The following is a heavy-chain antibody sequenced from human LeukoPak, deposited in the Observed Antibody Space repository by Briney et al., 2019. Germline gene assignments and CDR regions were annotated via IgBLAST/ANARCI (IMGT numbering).Heavy chain of an antibody. Sequence: SETLSLTCTVSGGSISSSSYYWGWIRQPPGKGLEWIGSIYYSGSTYYNPSLKSRVTISVDTSKNQFSLKLSSVTAADTAVYYCARGSGVRGVTDYYYMDVWGKGTTVTVSS. J-gene: IGHJ6*03. D-gene: IGHD3-10*01. CDR1: GGSISSSSYY. CDR2: IYYSGST. V-gene: IGHV4-39*07. CDR3: ARGSGVRGVTDYYYMDV.